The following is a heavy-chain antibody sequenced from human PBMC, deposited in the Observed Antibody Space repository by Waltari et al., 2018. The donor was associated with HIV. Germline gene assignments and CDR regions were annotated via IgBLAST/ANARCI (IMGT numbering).Heavy chain of an antibody. Sequence: QVQLVQSGAEVKKPGASVKVSCKASGYTLPGYYMHWWRQAPGQGLEWMGWINPNSGGTNYAQRFQGRVTMTRDTSISTAYMELSRLRSDDTAVYYCVRASGGFIAARPWVGWFDPWGQGTLVTVSS. CDR1: GYTLPGYY. CDR2: INPNSGGT. CDR3: VRASGGFIAARPWVGWFDP. V-gene: IGHV1-2*02. J-gene: IGHJ5*02. D-gene: IGHD6-6*01.